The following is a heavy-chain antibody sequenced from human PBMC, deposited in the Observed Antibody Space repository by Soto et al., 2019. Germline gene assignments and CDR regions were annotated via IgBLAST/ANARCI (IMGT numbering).Heavy chain of an antibody. Sequence: GGSLRLSCAASGLTFSNYAMSWVRQAPGMGLEWVSAISPNGDTTNYADSVKGRFTISRDNSKNTVYLQMNSLRADDTAVYYCAADVGGYIYGLARHWGPGTLVTVSS. CDR1: GLTFSNYA. CDR2: ISPNGDTT. J-gene: IGHJ4*02. CDR3: AADVGGYIYGLARH. D-gene: IGHD4-17*01. V-gene: IGHV3-23*01.